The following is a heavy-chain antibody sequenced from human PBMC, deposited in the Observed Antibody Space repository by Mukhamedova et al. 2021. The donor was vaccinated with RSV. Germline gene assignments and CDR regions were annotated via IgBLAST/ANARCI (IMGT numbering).Heavy chain of an antibody. CDR2: ISGSVGST. CDR3: AKDLFSWELPNRLFDY. Sequence: GKGLEWVSAISGSVGSTYYADSVKGRFTISRDNSKNTLYLQVNSLRAEDTAVYFCAKDLFSWELPNRLFDYWGQGTLVTVSS. V-gene: IGHV3-23*01. D-gene: IGHD1-26*01. J-gene: IGHJ4*02.